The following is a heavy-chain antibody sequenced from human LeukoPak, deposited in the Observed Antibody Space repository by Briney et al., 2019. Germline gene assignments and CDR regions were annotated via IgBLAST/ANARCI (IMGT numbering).Heavy chain of an antibody. Sequence: SGGSLRLSCAASGFTFSSYAMGWVRQAPGKGLEWVSAISGSGGSTYYADSVKGRFTISRDNSKNTLYLQMNSLRAEDTAVYYCAKGYGDYVEDTEFDYWGQGTLVTVSS. V-gene: IGHV3-23*01. J-gene: IGHJ4*02. CDR1: GFTFSSYA. D-gene: IGHD4-17*01. CDR3: AKGYGDYVEDTEFDY. CDR2: ISGSGGST.